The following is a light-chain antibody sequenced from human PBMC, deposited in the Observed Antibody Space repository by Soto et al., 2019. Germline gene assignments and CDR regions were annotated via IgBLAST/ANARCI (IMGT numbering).Light chain of an antibody. J-gene: IGLJ3*02. CDR3: QSYDSSLSGVV. CDR1: SSNLGTGYD. V-gene: IGLV1-40*01. Sequence: QSVLTQPPSVSGAPGQSVTLSCTGSSSNLGTGYDVHWYQQLPGTAPKLLIYGNTNRPSGVPDRFFGSKSGTSASLTITGLQADDEADYFCQSYDSSLSGVVFGGGTKLTVL. CDR2: GNT.